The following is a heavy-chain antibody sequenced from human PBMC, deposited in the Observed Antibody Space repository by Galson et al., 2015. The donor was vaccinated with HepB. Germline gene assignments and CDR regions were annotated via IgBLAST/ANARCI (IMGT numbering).Heavy chain of an antibody. CDR1: GYSFTNYW. V-gene: IGHV5-51*03. CDR3: ARMYSSSSEAGFDY. J-gene: IGHJ4*02. D-gene: IGHD6-6*01. Sequence: QSGAEVKKPGESLKISCLASGYSFTNYWIGWVRQMPGKGLEWMGIIYPADSDTRSSPSFQGQVTISADKSISTAYLQWSSLKASDTAIYYCARMYSSSSEAGFDYWGQGTLLTVSS. CDR2: IYPADSDT.